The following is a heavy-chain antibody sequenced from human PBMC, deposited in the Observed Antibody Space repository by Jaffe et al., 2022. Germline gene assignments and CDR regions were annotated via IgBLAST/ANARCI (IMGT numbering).Heavy chain of an antibody. V-gene: IGHV5-51*03. Sequence: EVQLVQSGAEVKKPGESLKISCKGSGYSFTSYWIGWVRQMPGKGLEWMGIIYPGDSDTRYSPSFQGQVTISADKSISTAYLQWSSLKASDTAMYYCARALHYDFSTAYYYYYYMDVWGKGTTVTVSS. CDR1: GYSFTSYW. J-gene: IGHJ6*03. D-gene: IGHD3-3*01. CDR3: ARALHYDFSTAYYYYYYMDV. CDR2: IYPGDSDT.